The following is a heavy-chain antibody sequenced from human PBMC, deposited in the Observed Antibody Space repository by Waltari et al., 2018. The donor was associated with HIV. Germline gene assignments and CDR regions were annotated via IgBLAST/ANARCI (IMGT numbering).Heavy chain of an antibody. CDR1: GFAFVSYA. CDR2: IDGGGTKS. CDR3: AKAFYEDTAYYYDF. V-gene: IGHV3-23*01. J-gene: IGHJ4*02. Sequence: EVQLMESGGGLVQPGGSRRLSCAASGFAFVSYAITWVRQSPERGLEGVAAIDGGGTKSFYADSVKGRFTLSRDNSKNTVFLQMNSLRAADTAIYYCAKAFYEDTAYYYDFWGRGTRVTVSS. D-gene: IGHD3-22*01.